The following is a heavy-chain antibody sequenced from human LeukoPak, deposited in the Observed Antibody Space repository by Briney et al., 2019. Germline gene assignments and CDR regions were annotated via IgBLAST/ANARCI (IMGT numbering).Heavy chain of an antibody. Sequence: SETLSLTCTVSGGSISSYYWSWIRQPPGKGLEWIGYIYYSGSTNYNPSLKSRVTISVDTSKNQFSLKLSSVTAADTAVYYCARGAITIFGVVTFDAFDIWGQGTMVTVSS. J-gene: IGHJ3*02. D-gene: IGHD3-3*01. CDR1: GGSISSYY. CDR2: IYYSGST. CDR3: ARGAITIFGVVTFDAFDI. V-gene: IGHV4-59*12.